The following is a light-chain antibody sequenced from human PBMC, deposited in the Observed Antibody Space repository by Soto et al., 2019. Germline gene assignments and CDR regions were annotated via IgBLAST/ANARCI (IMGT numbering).Light chain of an antibody. Sequence: EIVMMQSPATLSVSPGERATLSCRASQNVGSNLAWYQQKPGQAPRLLFYYASTRATGIAARFSGSGSGTEFTLTINSLQSEDFAVYYCQQFNTWPRTFGQGTKVDSK. CDR3: QQFNTWPRT. V-gene: IGKV3-15*01. CDR2: YAS. J-gene: IGKJ1*01. CDR1: QNVGSN.